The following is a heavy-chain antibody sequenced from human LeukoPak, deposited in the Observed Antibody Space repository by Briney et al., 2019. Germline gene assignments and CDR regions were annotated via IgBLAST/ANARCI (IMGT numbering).Heavy chain of an antibody. V-gene: IGHV3-30*18. CDR3: AKRPVGESDY. CDR1: GFTFSHYG. Sequence: TGGSLRLSCAASGFTFSHYGMHWVRQAPGKGLEWVAVISYDGSNKYYADSVKGRFTISRDNAKNSLYLQMNSLRAEDTAVYYCAKRPVGESDYWGQGTLVTVSS. CDR2: ISYDGSNK. J-gene: IGHJ4*02. D-gene: IGHD2/OR15-2a*01.